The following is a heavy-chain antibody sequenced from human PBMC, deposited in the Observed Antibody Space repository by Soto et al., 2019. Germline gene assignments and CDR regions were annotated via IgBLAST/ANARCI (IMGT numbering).Heavy chain of an antibody. CDR1: GGSISSYY. V-gene: IGHV4-59*01. CDR3: ACSSDEYGGYVSVDY. J-gene: IGHJ4*02. Sequence: QVQLQESGPGLVKPSETLSLTCTVSGGSISSYYWSWIRQPPGKGLEWIGYSYYSGRTNYNPSLKSRVTISVDTSQNQFSLKLSSVTAAATAVYYCACSSDEYGGYVSVDYWGQGTLVTVSS. D-gene: IGHD5-12*01. CDR2: SYYSGRT.